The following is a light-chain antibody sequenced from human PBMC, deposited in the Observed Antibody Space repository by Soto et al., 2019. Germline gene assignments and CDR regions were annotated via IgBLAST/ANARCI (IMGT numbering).Light chain of an antibody. Sequence: QSVLTQPASVSGSPGQSITISCTGTSSDVGGYNYVSWYQQHPGKAPKLMIYEVNYRPSGVSNRFSGSKSGNTASLTISGLQAEAEADYYCSSYTSSSTGVFGTGTKVTVL. CDR3: SSYTSSSTGV. J-gene: IGLJ1*01. CDR2: EVN. V-gene: IGLV2-14*01. CDR1: SSDVGGYNY.